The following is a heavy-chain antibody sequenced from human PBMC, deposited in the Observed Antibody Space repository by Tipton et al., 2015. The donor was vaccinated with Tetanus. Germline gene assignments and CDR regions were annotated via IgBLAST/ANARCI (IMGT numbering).Heavy chain of an antibody. Sequence: TLSLTCSVSGGSISSDYWSWIRQSPGKGLEWIGYINYSGTTNYASSLQSRVIISVDTSKNQFSLKLNSVTAADTAVYYCARDRDYYGSGSRGMDVWGQGTRVTVSS. CDR2: INYSGTT. CDR1: GGSISSDY. V-gene: IGHV4-59*01. D-gene: IGHD3-10*01. J-gene: IGHJ6*02. CDR3: ARDRDYYGSGSRGMDV.